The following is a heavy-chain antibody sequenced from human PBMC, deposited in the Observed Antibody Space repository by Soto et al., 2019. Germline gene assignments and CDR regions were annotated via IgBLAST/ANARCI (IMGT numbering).Heavy chain of an antibody. Sequence: GGSLRLSCAASGFTFSSYSMNWVRQAPGKGLEWVSSISSSSSYIYYADSVKGRFTISRDNAKNSLYLQMNSLRAEDTAVYYCARDGLTPYSRSYIDYWGQGTLVTVAS. D-gene: IGHD6-13*01. J-gene: IGHJ4*02. CDR1: GFTFSSYS. V-gene: IGHV3-21*01. CDR3: ARDGLTPYSRSYIDY. CDR2: ISSSSSYI.